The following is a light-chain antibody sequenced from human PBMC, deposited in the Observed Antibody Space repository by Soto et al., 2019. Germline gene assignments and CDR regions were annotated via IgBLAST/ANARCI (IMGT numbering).Light chain of an antibody. CDR2: GAS. V-gene: IGKV3-20*01. CDR1: QSLLHSNGYNY. J-gene: IGKJ4*01. Sequence: QAPLSLPVTHGEPAYISCRSSQSLLHSNGYNYLAWYQQKPGQAPRLLIYGASTRASGIPDRFSGGGSGTDFTLTISRLEPEDFAVYYCHQYGSSPLTFAGGTKVDI. CDR3: HQYGSSPLT.